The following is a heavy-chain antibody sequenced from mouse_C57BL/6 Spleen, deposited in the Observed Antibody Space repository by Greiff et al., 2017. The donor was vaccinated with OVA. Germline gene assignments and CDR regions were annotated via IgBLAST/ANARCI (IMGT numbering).Heavy chain of an antibody. CDR2: INPNNGGT. CDR3: ARYGVVFDY. CDR1: GYTFTDYN. J-gene: IGHJ2*01. V-gene: IGHV1-18*01. Sequence: VQLKQSGPELVKPGASVKIPCKASGYTFTDYNMDWVKQSHGKSLEWIGDINPNNGGTIYNQKFKGKATLTVDKSSSTAYMELRSLTSEDTAVYYCARYGVVFDYWGQGTTLTVSS. D-gene: IGHD1-1*02.